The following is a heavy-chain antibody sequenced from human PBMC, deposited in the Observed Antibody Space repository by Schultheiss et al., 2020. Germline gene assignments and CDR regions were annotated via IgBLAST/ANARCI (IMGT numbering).Heavy chain of an antibody. CDR3: ASTWDGSGWIDP. Sequence: GSLRLSCAASGFTFSSYGMHWVRQAPGKGLEWVAVISYDGSNKYYADSVKGRFTISRDNSKNTLYLQMNSLRAEDTAVYYCASTWDGSGWIDPWGQGTLVTVSS. CDR1: GFTFSSYG. J-gene: IGHJ5*02. CDR2: ISYDGSNK. V-gene: IGHV3-30*19. D-gene: IGHD3-10*01.